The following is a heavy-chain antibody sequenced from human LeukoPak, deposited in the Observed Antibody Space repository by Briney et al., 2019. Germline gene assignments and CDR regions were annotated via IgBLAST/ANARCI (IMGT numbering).Heavy chain of an antibody. CDR1: GFTFSSYS. D-gene: IGHD6-19*01. V-gene: IGHV3-21*04. J-gene: IGHJ6*02. CDR2: ISSSSSYI. Sequence: GGSLRLSCAASGFTFSSYSMNWVRQAPGKGLEWVSSISSSSSYIYYADSVKGRFTISRDNAKHSLYLQMNSLRAEDTAVYYCAREEWSSGWYYYGMDVWGQGTTATVSS. CDR3: AREEWSSGWYYYGMDV.